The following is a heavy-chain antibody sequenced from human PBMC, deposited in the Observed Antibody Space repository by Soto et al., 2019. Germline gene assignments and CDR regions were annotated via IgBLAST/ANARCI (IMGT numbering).Heavy chain of an antibody. CDR2: IYYSGST. V-gene: IGHV4-31*11. CDR3: ARDPRYSGNYPGNFDY. J-gene: IGHJ4*02. CDR1: GGSISSCGYS. D-gene: IGHD1-26*01. Sequence: PSDTLCLTWAVSGGSISSCGYSWSWIRQPPGKGLEWIGYIYYSGSTYYNPSLKSRVTISVDTSKNQFSLKLSSVTAADTAVYYCARDPRYSGNYPGNFDYWGQGTLVTVSS.